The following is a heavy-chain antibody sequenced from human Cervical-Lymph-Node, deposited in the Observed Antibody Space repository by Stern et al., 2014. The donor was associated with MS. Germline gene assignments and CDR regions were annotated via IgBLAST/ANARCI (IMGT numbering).Heavy chain of an antibody. Sequence: VQLVESGAEVKKPGASVKVSCKVSGYPLPELSMHWVRHAPAKGLDWMGGFVPEDGETIYAKKFQGRVTMTEDTSTDTAYMELSSLRSEDTAVYYGATDRDDFRSGYSAPTKGYGLDVWGQGTTVTVTS. D-gene: IGHD3-3*01. CDR2: FVPEDGET. CDR1: GYPLPELS. J-gene: IGHJ6*02. CDR3: ATDRDDFRSGYSAPTKGYGLDV. V-gene: IGHV1-24*01.